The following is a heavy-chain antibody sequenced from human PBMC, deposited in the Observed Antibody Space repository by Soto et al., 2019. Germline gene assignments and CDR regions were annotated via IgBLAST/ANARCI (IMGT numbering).Heavy chain of an antibody. CDR3: AKNPHEAAAGTFFDY. D-gene: IGHD6-13*01. CDR2: ISGSGGST. CDR1: GCKCGDLA. V-gene: IGHV3-23*01. J-gene: IGHJ4*02. Sequence: SIRVRWGAAGCKCGDLAVSCVRQNTGKGLEWVSAISGSGGSTYYADSVKGRFTISRDNSKNTLYLQMNSLRAEDTAVYYCAKNPHEAAAGTFFDYLGQGTLVTVSS.